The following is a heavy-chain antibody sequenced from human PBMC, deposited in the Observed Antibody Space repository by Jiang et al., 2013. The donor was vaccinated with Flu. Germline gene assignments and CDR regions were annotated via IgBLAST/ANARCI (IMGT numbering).Heavy chain of an antibody. Sequence: GFTFSSYAMSWVRQAPGKGLEWVSAISGSGGSTYYADSVKGRFTISRDNSKNTLYLQMNSLRAEDTAVYDCAKGPHDYDSSGYYYVGYWGQGTLVTVSS. J-gene: IGHJ4*02. CDR2: ISGSGGST. CDR3: AKGPHDYDSSGYYYVGY. D-gene: IGHD3-22*01. CDR1: GFTFSSYA. V-gene: IGHV3-23*01.